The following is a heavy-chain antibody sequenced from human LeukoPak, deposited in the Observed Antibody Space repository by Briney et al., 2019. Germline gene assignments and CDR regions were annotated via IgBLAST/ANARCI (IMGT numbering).Heavy chain of an antibody. J-gene: IGHJ6*03. Sequence: SQTLSLTCTVSGGSISSGNYYWSWIRQPAGKGLEWIGRMNTSGSTNYNPSLKSRVTISVDTSKNQFSLKLSSVTAADTAVYYCAREVRSTYYYYMDVWGKGTTVTVSS. CDR1: GGSISSGNYY. CDR2: MNTSGST. CDR3: AREVRSTYYYYMDV. V-gene: IGHV4-61*02.